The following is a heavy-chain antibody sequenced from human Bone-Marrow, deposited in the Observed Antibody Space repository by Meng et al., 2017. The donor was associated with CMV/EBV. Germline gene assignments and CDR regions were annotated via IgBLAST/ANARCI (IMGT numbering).Heavy chain of an antibody. D-gene: IGHD3-10*01. V-gene: IGHV1-2*02. CDR2: INPNSGAT. J-gene: IGHJ4*02. CDR1: GSPFTGYF. Sequence: QVQLVQSGAELKKPGASVKVSCKASGSPFTGYFMYWVRQATGQGLEWLGSINPNSGATNYAQKFQGRVTMTRDTSISTAYMELSRLRSDDTAVYYCARDVGTYYYGSGSFGFGDYWGQGTLVTVSS. CDR3: ARDVGTYYYGSGSFGFGDY.